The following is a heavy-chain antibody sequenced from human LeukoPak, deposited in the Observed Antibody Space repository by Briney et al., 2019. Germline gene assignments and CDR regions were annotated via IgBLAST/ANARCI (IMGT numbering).Heavy chain of an antibody. V-gene: IGHV4-34*01. CDR3: ARRAHYGDHGPGDY. J-gene: IGHJ4*02. Sequence: SSETLSLTCAVYGGSFSGYYWSWIRQPPGKGLEWIGEINHSGSTNYNPSLKSRVTIPVDTSKNQFSLKLSSVTAADTAVYYCARRAHYGDHGPGDYWGQGTLVTVSS. D-gene: IGHD4-17*01. CDR2: INHSGST. CDR1: GGSFSGYY.